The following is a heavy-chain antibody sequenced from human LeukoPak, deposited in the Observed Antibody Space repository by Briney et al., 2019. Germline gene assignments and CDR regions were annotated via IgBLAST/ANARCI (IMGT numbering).Heavy chain of an antibody. D-gene: IGHD3-10*02. V-gene: IGHV3-48*04. CDR3: AELGITMIGGV. CDR2: ISSSGSTI. Sequence: GGSLRLSCAASGFSFSNAWMNWVRQAPGKGLEWVSYISSSGSTIYYADSVKGRFTISRDNAKNSLYLQMNSLRAEDTAVYYCAELGITMIGGVWGKGTTVTISS. J-gene: IGHJ6*04. CDR1: GFSFSNAW.